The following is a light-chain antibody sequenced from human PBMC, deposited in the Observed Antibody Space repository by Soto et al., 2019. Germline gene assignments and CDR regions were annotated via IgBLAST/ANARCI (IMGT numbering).Light chain of an antibody. CDR1: SSDVGGYNF. J-gene: IGLJ1*01. Sequence: QSALTQPASVSGSPGQSVTISCAGTSSDVGGYNFVSWYQQHPGKAPQLMIYDVSSRPSGVSNRFSGSKSGNTASLTISGLQAEDEADYSCSSYTTSSPHVFGPGTKVTVL. CDR3: SSYTTSSPHV. CDR2: DVS. V-gene: IGLV2-14*03.